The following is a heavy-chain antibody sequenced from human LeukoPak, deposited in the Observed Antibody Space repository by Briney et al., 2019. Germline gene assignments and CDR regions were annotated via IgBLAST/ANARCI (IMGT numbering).Heavy chain of an antibody. V-gene: IGHV3-21*01. D-gene: IGHD6-13*01. J-gene: IGHJ4*02. CDR2: ISSSSSYI. CDR3: AISGIAAAVFVY. CDR1: GFTFSSYS. Sequence: PGGPLRLSCAASGFTFSSYSMNWVRQAPGKGLEWVSSISSSSSYIYYADSVKGRFTISRDNAKNSLYLQMNSLRAEDTAVYYCAISGIAAAVFVYWGQGTLVTVSS.